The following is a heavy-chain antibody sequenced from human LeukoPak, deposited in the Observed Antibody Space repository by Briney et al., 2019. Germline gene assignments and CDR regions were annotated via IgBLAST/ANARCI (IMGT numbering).Heavy chain of an antibody. V-gene: IGHV1-2*02. CDR3: ARHPVAGTFLLGFDY. D-gene: IGHD6-19*01. Sequence: ASVKVSCKASGYTFTGYYMHWVRQAPGQGLEWMGWINPNSGGTNYAQKFQGRVTMTRDTSISTAYLQWSSLKASDTAMYYCARHPVAGTFLLGFDYWGQGTLVTVSS. CDR2: INPNSGGT. J-gene: IGHJ4*02. CDR1: GYTFTGYY.